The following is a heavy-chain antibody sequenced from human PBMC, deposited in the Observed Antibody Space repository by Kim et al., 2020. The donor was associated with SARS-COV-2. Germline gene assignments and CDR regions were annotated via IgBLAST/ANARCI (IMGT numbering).Heavy chain of an antibody. V-gene: IGHV4-34*01. D-gene: IGHD3-10*01. CDR3: ARGDKDGRGYYHGSGATKSSWFDP. J-gene: IGHJ5*02. CDR2: INHSGST. Sequence: SETLSLTCAVYGGSFSGYYWSWIRQPPGKGLEWIGEINHSGSTNYNPSLKSRVTISVDTSKNQFSLKLSSVTAADTAVYYCARGDKDGRGYYHGSGATKSSWFDPWGQGTLVTVSS. CDR1: GGSFSGYY.